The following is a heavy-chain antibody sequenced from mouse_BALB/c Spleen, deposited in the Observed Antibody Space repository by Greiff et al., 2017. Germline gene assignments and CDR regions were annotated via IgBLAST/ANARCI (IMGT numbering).Heavy chain of an antibody. CDR1: GYSFTSGYY. D-gene: IGHD1-1*01. CDR3: ARETTVVAPYAMGY. Sequence: EVQLVESGPGLVKPSQSLSLTCSVTGYSFTSGYYWYCLRQFPGNKLEWMGYISYDGSNNYTPSLKNRISITRDTSKNQFFLKVNSVTTEDTATYYCARETTVVAPYAMGYWGQGNSGTGSS. J-gene: IGHJ4*01. V-gene: IGHV3-6*02. CDR2: ISYDGSN.